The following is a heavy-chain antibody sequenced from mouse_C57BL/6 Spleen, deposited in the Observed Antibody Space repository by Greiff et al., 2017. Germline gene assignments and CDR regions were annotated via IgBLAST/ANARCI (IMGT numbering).Heavy chain of an antibody. CDR1: GYTFTSYW. J-gene: IGHJ2*01. Sequence: QVQLQQSGAELVKPGASVKMSCKASGYTFTSYWITWVKQRPGQGLEWIGDIYPGSGSTNYHEKFKSKATLTVDTSSSTAYMQLSSLTSEDSAVYYCARTGTGSFDYWGQGTTLTVSS. CDR2: IYPGSGST. D-gene: IGHD4-1*01. CDR3: ARTGTGSFDY. V-gene: IGHV1-55*01.